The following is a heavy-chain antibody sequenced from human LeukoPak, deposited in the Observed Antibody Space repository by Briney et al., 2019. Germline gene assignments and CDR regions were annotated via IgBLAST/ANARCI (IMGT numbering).Heavy chain of an antibody. D-gene: IGHD6-13*01. CDR1: GFTSSSYS. J-gene: IGHJ3*02. CDR2: ISSSSSTI. V-gene: IGHV3-48*01. Sequence: PGGSLRLSCAASGFTSSSYSMNWVRQAPGKGLEWVSYISSSSSTIYYADSVKGRFTISRDNAKNSLYLQMNSLRAEDTAVYYCARDTRYSSRRPIWGQGTMVTVSS. CDR3: ARDTRYSSRRPI.